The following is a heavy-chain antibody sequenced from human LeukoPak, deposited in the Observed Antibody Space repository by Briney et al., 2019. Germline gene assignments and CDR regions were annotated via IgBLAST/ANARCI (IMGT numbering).Heavy chain of an antibody. CDR3: AKDIVVVPAAIQDRDYWYFDL. Sequence: GGSLRLSCAAFGFTFSSYAMHWVRQAPGKGLEYVSAISSNGGSTYYANSVKGRFTISRDNSKNTLYLQMNSLRAEDTAVYYCAKDIVVVPAAIQDRDYWYFDLWGRGTLVTVSS. CDR1: GFTFSSYA. D-gene: IGHD2-2*02. J-gene: IGHJ2*01. V-gene: IGHV3-64*01. CDR2: ISSNGGST.